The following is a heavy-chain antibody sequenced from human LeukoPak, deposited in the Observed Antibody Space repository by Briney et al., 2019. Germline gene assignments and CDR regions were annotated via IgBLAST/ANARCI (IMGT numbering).Heavy chain of an antibody. CDR1: GFTFSSYT. V-gene: IGHV3-23*01. CDR3: AKDSAAVGGPTTD. CDR2: ISGSGGNT. D-gene: IGHD6-13*01. Sequence: GGSLRLSCAASGFTFSSYTMSWVRQAPGKGKEWVSLISGSGGNTYYADSVKGRFTISRDNSKNTLYLQMDSLRAEDTAVYYCAKDSAAVGGPTTDWGQGTLVTVSS. J-gene: IGHJ4*02.